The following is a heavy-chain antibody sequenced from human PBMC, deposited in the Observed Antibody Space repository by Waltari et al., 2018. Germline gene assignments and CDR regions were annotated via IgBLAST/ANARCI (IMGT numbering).Heavy chain of an antibody. D-gene: IGHD2-21*01. CDR1: GLTVSSNY. V-gene: IGHV3-53*04. CDR2: IFPAGGT. Sequence: EVQLVESGGGLVQPGGSLRLSCAASGLTVSSNYMNWVRQAPGKGLGGVSVIFPAGGTFYADPVKGRFTISRHNFGNTLYLQMDSLRAEDTAVYYCARGDSIEDWGQGTLVTVSS. CDR3: ARGDSIED. J-gene: IGHJ4*02.